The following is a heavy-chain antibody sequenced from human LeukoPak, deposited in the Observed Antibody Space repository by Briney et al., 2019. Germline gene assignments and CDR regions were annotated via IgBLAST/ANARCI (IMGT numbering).Heavy chain of an antibody. CDR1: GFTFSSYW. CDR3: ALPGNY. Sequence: GGSLRLSCAASGFTFSSYWMHWVRQAPGKGLAWVSRINTDGSSTSYADSVKGRFTISGDNAKNTVYLQMNSLRAEDTAVYYCALPGNYWGQGTLVTVSS. CDR2: INTDGSST. V-gene: IGHV3-74*01. J-gene: IGHJ4*02.